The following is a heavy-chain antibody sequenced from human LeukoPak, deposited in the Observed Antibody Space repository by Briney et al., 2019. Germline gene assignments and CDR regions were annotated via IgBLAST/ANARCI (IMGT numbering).Heavy chain of an antibody. V-gene: IGHV4-59*01. J-gene: IGHJ4*02. Sequence: SETLSLTCTVSGGSISSFYWSWIRQPPGKGLEWIGYIYYSGSTNYNPSLRSRVTISVDTSKNQFSLKLSSVTAADTAVYYCARGVVIAPQTFDYWGQGTLVTVSS. CDR2: IYYSGST. D-gene: IGHD2-21*01. CDR1: GGSISSFY. CDR3: ARGVVIAPQTFDY.